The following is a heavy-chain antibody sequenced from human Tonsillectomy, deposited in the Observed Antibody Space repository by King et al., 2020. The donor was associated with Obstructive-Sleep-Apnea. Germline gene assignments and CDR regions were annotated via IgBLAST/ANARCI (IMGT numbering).Heavy chain of an antibody. CDR3: ARENGFDY. V-gene: IGHV3-30-3*01. J-gene: IGHJ4*02. Sequence: PLVESGGGVVPPGRSMRLSCAASGFTFSSYAMHWVRQAPGKGLEWVEVISYDGSNKYYADSVKGRFTISSANFKNTLYLQMNSLRAEDTAVYYCARENGFDYWGQGTLVTVSS. CDR1: GFTFSSYA. D-gene: IGHD2-8*01. CDR2: ISYDGSNK.